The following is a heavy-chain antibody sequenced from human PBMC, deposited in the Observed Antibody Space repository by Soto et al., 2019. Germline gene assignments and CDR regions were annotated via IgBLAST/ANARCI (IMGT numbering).Heavy chain of an antibody. CDR1: GYTFTSYG. Sequence: ASVKVSCKASGYTFTSYGISWVRQAPGQGLEWMGWISAYNGNTNYAQKLQGRVTMTTDTSTSTAYMELRSLRSDDTAVYYCARSGYCSGGSCYSDWYFDLWGRGTLVTVSS. D-gene: IGHD2-15*01. CDR2: ISAYNGNT. CDR3: ARSGYCSGGSCYSDWYFDL. V-gene: IGHV1-18*01. J-gene: IGHJ2*01.